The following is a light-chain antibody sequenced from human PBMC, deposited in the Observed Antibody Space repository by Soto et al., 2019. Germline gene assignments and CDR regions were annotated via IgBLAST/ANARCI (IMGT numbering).Light chain of an antibody. CDR2: AAS. CDR1: QGIRID. V-gene: IGKV1-17*01. CDR3: LQHNTYPQT. J-gene: IGKJ1*01. Sequence: DIQMTQSPSSLSASVGDRVTITCRASQGIRIDLGWYQQKPGKAPKRLIYAASSLQTGVPSRFSGSGSGTEFTLTISSLQPEDVATYFCLQHNTYPQTFGQGTKVEMK.